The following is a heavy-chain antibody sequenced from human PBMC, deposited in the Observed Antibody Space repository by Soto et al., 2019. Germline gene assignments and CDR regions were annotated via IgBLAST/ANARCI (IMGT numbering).Heavy chain of an antibody. J-gene: IGHJ6*02. Sequence: EVQLVESGGGLVQPGGSLRLSCAASGFSFSTYSMNWVRQAPGKGLEWVSYISSRSYTIYYVDSVKGRLTISRDNAKKSLYLQMNSLRDEDTAVYYCARGVSSSDNGMDVWGQGTTVSVSS. CDR3: ARGVSSSDNGMDV. D-gene: IGHD6-6*01. V-gene: IGHV3-48*02. CDR1: GFSFSTYS. CDR2: ISSRSYTI.